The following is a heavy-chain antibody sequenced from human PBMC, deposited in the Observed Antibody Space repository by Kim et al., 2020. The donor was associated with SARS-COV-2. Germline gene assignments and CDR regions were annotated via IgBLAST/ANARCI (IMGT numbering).Heavy chain of an antibody. Sequence: SWNGRFTISRDNSKNTLYLQMNSLRAEDTAVYYCAKDTGGYSSSWYFFDYWGQGTLVTVSS. CDR3: AKDTGGYSSSWYFFDY. V-gene: IGHV3-23*01. D-gene: IGHD6-13*01. J-gene: IGHJ4*02.